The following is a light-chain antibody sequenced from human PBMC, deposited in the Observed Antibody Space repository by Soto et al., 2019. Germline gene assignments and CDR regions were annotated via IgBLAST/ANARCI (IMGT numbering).Light chain of an antibody. Sequence: QSVLTQPASVSGSPGRSITISCTGTSSDVGGYNYVSWYQQHPGKAPKLMIYDVSNRPSGVSNRFSCSKSGNTASLTISGLQAEDEADYYCSSYTSSSTLVVFGGGTKLTVL. CDR2: DVS. V-gene: IGLV2-14*01. J-gene: IGLJ2*01. CDR1: SSDVGGYNY. CDR3: SSYTSSSTLVV.